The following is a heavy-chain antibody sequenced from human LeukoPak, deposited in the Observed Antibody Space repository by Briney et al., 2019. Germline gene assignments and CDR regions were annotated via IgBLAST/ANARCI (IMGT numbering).Heavy chain of an antibody. CDR3: ARLSGGGYGKYYFDF. D-gene: IGHD3-22*01. CDR2: ISSGGSYI. Sequence: GGSLRLSCAASGFTFSNYAMEWVRQAPGKGLEWVSSISSGGSYIYYADSVKGRFTISRDDAKNSLYLQMNSLTAEDTALYYCARLSGGGYGKYYFDFWGQEPLVTVSS. V-gene: IGHV3-21*01. CDR1: GFTFSNYA. J-gene: IGHJ4*02.